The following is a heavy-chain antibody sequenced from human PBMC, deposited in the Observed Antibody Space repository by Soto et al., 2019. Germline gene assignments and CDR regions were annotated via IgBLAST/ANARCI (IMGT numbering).Heavy chain of an antibody. Sequence: SETLSLTCTVSNGSISNFYWNWIRQSAGKGLEWIGRIHGSGSATYNPSLRSRVTMSVDTSKNQFSLKVNFVTGADTAVYYCARSSHKESWFDPWGQGTLVTVSS. CDR2: IHGSGSA. V-gene: IGHV4-4*07. CDR1: NGSISNFY. D-gene: IGHD6-13*01. J-gene: IGHJ5*02. CDR3: ARSSHKESWFDP.